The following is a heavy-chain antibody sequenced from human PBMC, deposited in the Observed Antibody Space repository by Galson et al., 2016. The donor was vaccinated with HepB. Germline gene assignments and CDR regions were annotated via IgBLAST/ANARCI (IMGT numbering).Heavy chain of an antibody. CDR1: GFTFSRYW. V-gene: IGHV3-7*01. J-gene: IGHJ6*02. D-gene: IGHD2-2*01. CDR3: ARRGVVVVAQGWGYGMDV. Sequence: SLRLSCAASGFTFSRYWMSWVRQAPGKGLEWVANINEDGSQRPYADSVRGRFTISRDNAKNLLYLQMNSLRAEDMAVYYCARRGVVVVAQGWGYGMDVWGRGTTVTVSS. CDR2: INEDGSQR.